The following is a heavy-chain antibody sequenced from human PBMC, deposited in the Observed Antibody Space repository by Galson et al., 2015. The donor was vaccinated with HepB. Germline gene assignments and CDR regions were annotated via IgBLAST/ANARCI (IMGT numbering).Heavy chain of an antibody. CDR2: MNPNSGNT. V-gene: IGHV1-8*01. J-gene: IGHJ5*02. CDR3: ARVFVDSSGYYYSWFDP. CDR1: GYTFIHYD. D-gene: IGHD3-22*01. Sequence: SVKVSCKASGYTFIHYDINWVRQATGQGLEWMGWMNPNSGNTGYSQKFQGRVTMTRNTSISTAYMELSSLISEDTAVYYCARVFVDSSGYYYSWFDPWGQGTLVTVSS.